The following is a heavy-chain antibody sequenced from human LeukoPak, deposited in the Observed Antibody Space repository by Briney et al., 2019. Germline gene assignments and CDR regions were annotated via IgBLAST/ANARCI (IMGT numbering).Heavy chain of an antibody. CDR2: INPNSGGA. J-gene: IGHJ6*03. V-gene: IGHV1-2*06. Sequence: ASVKVSCKASGYTFTGYYMHWVRQAPGQGLEWMGRINPNSGGANYAQKFQGRVTMTRATSISTAYMELSRLRSDDTAVYYCARDFCGGDCHSRSNYMDVWGKGTTVTVSS. CDR1: GYTFTGYY. CDR3: ARDFCGGDCHSRSNYMDV. D-gene: IGHD2-21*02.